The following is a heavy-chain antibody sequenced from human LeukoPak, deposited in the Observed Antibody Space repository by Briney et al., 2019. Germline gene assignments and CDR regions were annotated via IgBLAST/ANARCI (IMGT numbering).Heavy chain of an antibody. Sequence: GGSLRLSCAASGFTFSSYDMSWVRQGPGKGLEWVSAISGSGGSTYFADSLEGRFTISRDNSKNTLYLQMNSLRAEDTAVYYCAKNGRFVVVVAAISWFDPWGQGTLVTVSS. CDR2: ISGSGGST. CDR3: AKNGRFVVVVAAISWFDP. D-gene: IGHD2-15*01. J-gene: IGHJ5*02. V-gene: IGHV3-23*01. CDR1: GFTFSSYD.